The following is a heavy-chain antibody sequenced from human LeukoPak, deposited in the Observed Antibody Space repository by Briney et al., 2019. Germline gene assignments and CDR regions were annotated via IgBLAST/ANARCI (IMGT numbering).Heavy chain of an antibody. CDR3: ARRAYGEEYFDY. V-gene: IGHV5-51*01. J-gene: IGHJ4*02. CDR2: IDPGDSDT. Sequence: GESLKISCKGSGYSFTNYWIGWVRQMPGRGLEWMGIIDPGDSDTRYSPSFQGQVTISTDKSITTAYLQWSSLQASDTAMYYCARRAYGEEYFDYWGQGNLVTVSS. D-gene: IGHD4-17*01. CDR1: GYSFTNYW.